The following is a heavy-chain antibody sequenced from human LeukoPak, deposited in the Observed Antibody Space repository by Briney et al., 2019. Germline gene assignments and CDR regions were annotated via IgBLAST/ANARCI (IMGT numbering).Heavy chain of an antibody. D-gene: IGHD6-19*01. CDR2: ISSSGSTI. J-gene: IGHJ4*02. V-gene: IGHV3-48*03. CDR3: ARDSPRIAVAGTGRADY. CDR1: GFTFSSYE. Sequence: GGSLRLSCAASGFTFSSYEMNWVRQAPGKGLEWVSYISSSGSTIYYADSVKGRFTISRDNAKNSLYLQMNSLRAEDTAVYYCARDSPRIAVAGTGRADYWGQGTLVTVSS.